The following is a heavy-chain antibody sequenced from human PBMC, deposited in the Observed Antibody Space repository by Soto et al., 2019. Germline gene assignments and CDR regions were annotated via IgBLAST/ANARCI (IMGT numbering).Heavy chain of an antibody. CDR1: VYAFSSYA. Sequence: SVKVSCXTSVYAFSSYAIGLVRQAPGQGLEWMGGIIPIFGTANYAQKFQGRVTITADESTSTAYMELSSLRSEDTAVYYCARGGGDDIVVVPAAIRRDYYYYGMDVWGQGTTVTVSS. D-gene: IGHD2-2*02. V-gene: IGHV1-69*13. J-gene: IGHJ6*02. CDR2: IIPIFGTA. CDR3: ARGGGDDIVVVPAAIRRDYYYYGMDV.